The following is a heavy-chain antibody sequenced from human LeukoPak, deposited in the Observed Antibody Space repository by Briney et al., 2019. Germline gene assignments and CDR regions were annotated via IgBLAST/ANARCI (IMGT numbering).Heavy chain of an antibody. Sequence: GGSLRLSCSASGFTSSSYAMHWVRQAPGKGLEYVSAISSNGGSTYYADSVKGRFTISRDNSKNTLYLQMSSLRAEDTAVYYCARDRYSYGYYYYYGMDVWGQGTTVTVSS. CDR1: GFTSSSYA. D-gene: IGHD5-18*01. CDR2: ISSNGGST. CDR3: ARDRYSYGYYYYYGMDV. V-gene: IGHV3-64D*06. J-gene: IGHJ6*02.